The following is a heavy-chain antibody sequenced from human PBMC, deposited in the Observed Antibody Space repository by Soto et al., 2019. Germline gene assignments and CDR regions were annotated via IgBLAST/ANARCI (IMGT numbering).Heavy chain of an antibody. Sequence: ASVKVSCKASGYTFTSYGISWVRQAPGQGFEWMGWISAYNGNTNYAQKLQGRVTMTTDTSTSTAYMELRSLRSDDTAVYYCAREGCSGGSCEGLWFDPWGQGTLVTVS. J-gene: IGHJ5*02. V-gene: IGHV1-18*01. CDR2: ISAYNGNT. CDR3: AREGCSGGSCEGLWFDP. CDR1: GYTFTSYG. D-gene: IGHD2-15*01.